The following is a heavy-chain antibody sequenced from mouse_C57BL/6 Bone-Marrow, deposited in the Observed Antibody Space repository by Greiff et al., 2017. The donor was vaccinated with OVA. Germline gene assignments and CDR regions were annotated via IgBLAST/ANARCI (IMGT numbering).Heavy chain of an antibody. J-gene: IGHJ1*03. D-gene: IGHD1-1*01. CDR3: AKPLDYYGSSYWYFDV. CDR2: INPNNGGT. CDR1: GYTFTDYY. V-gene: IGHV1-26*01. Sequence: EVQLQQSGPELVKPGASVKISCKASGYTFTDYYMNWVKQSHGKSLEWIGDINPNNGGTSYNQKFKGKATLTVDKSSSTAYMKLRSLTSEDSAVYYCAKPLDYYGSSYWYFDVWGTGTTVTVSS.